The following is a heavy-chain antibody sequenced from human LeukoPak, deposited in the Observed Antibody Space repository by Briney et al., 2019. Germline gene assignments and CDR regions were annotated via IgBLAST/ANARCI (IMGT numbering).Heavy chain of an antibody. CDR1: GFTFSSYG. J-gene: IGHJ4*02. Sequence: GGSLRLSCAASGFTFSSYGMHWVRQAPGKGLEWVAVIWYDGSNKYYADSVKGRFTISRVNSKNTLYLQMNSLRAEDTAVYYCARDLIVGATAFDYWGQGTLVTVSS. CDR3: ARDLIVGATAFDY. V-gene: IGHV3-33*01. D-gene: IGHD1-26*01. CDR2: IWYDGSNK.